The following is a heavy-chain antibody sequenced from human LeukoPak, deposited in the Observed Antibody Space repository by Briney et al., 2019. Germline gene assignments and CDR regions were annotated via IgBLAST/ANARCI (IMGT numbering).Heavy chain of an antibody. D-gene: IGHD1-1*01. CDR2: INPNSGGT. J-gene: IGHJ6*02. V-gene: IGHV1-2*04. Sequence: ASVKVSCKASGYTFTSYAMNWVRQAPGQGLEWMGWINPNSGGTNYAQKFQGWVTMTRDTSISTAYMELSRLRSDDTAVYYCARNAPYYYYGMDVWGQGTTVTVSS. CDR3: ARNAPYYYYGMDV. CDR1: GYTFTSYA.